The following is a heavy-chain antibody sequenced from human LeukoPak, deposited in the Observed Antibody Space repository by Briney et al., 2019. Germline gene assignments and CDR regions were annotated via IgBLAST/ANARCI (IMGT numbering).Heavy chain of an antibody. CDR3: ARELAVAGFDY. V-gene: IGHV4-34*01. D-gene: IGHD6-19*01. CDR2: INHSGST. Sequence: NPSETLSLTCAVYGGSFSGYYWSWIRQPPGKGLEWIGEINHSGSTNYNPSLKSRVTISVDTSKNQFSLKLSSVTAADTAVYYCARELAVAGFDYWGQGTLVTVSS. CDR1: GGSFSGYY. J-gene: IGHJ4*02.